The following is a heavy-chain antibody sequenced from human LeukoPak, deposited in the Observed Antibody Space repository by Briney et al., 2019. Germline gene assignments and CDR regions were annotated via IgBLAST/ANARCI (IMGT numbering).Heavy chain of an antibody. CDR1: GFTFSSYA. CDR3: AKFGMTTVTYYYYYMDV. V-gene: IGHV3-23*01. D-gene: IGHD4-11*01. CDR2: ISGSGGST. Sequence: PGGSLRLSCAASGFTFSSYAMSWVRQAPGKGLEWVSAISGSGGSTYYADSVKGRFTISRDNSKNTLYLQMNSLRAEDTAVYYCAKFGMTTVTYYYYYMDVWGKGTTVTVSS. J-gene: IGHJ6*03.